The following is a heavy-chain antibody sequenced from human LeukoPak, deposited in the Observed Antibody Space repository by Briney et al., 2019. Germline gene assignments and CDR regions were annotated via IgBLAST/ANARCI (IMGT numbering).Heavy chain of an antibody. J-gene: IGHJ6*02. V-gene: IGHV1-18*01. CDR1: GYTFTSYG. CDR2: ISAYNGNT. D-gene: IGHD3-3*01. CDR3: AREYYDFWSGYYTEDYYYYGMDV. Sequence: ASVKVSCKASGYTFTSYGISWVRQAPGQGLEWMGWISAYNGNTNYAQKLQGRVTMTTDTSTSTAYMELRSLRSDDTAVYYCAREYYDFWSGYYTEDYYYYGMDVWGQGTTVTVSS.